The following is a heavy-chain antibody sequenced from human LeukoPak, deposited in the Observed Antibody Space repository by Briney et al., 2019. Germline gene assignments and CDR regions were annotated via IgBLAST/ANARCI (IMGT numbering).Heavy chain of an antibody. V-gene: IGHV3-30*02. Sequence: PGRSLRLSCAASGFTFSSYGMHWVRQAPGKGLEWVAFIRYDGNSKYYADSVKGRFTISRDNSKNTLYLQMNSLRAEDTAVYYCAKRADYDDYHFDYWGQGTLVTVSS. J-gene: IGHJ4*02. CDR2: IRYDGNSK. CDR3: AKRADYDDYHFDY. D-gene: IGHD4-17*01. CDR1: GFTFSSYG.